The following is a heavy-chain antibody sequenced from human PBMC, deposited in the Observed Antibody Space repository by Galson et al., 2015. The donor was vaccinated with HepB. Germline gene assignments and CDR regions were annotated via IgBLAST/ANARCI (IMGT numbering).Heavy chain of an antibody. J-gene: IGHJ6*02. CDR2: ISVRNGDT. CDR1: GYRFNTYG. D-gene: IGHD2-21*02. V-gene: IGHV1-18*01. Sequence: SVKVSCKASGYRFNTYGISWVRQAPGQGLEWIGWISVRNGDTKFAQNLEDRITMTTDSSTNTAYMELRRLTSDDTAIYYCAREGVYGDYVGFDQFFGVDVWGQGTTVIVSS. CDR3: AREGVYGDYVGFDQFFGVDV.